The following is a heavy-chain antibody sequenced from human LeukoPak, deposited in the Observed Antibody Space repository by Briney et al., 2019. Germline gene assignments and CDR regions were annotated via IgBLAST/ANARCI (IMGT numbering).Heavy chain of an antibody. J-gene: IGHJ5*01. CDR2: INHSGAT. Sequence: PSETRSLTCAVYGGSFSGNNWNWIRQPPGKGLEWIGEINHSGATKYNPSLKSRLTISVDPSKNQFSLKLKSVTAADTAVYYCARGSPKHDSWGQGTLVTVSS. V-gene: IGHV4-34*01. CDR1: GGSFSGNN. CDR3: ARGSPKHDS.